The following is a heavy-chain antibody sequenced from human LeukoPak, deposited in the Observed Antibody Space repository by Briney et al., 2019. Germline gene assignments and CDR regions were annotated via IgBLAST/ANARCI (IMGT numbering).Heavy chain of an antibody. J-gene: IGHJ4*02. CDR1: GFIFSSYS. D-gene: IGHD5-18*01. CDR2: INHSGST. Sequence: LRLSCAASGFIFSSYSVNWIRQPPGKGLEWFGEINHSGSTNYNPSLKSRVTISVDTSKNQFSLKLRSVTAADTAVYYCARTRIQLWLYYFDYWGQGTLVTVSS. V-gene: IGHV4-34*01. CDR3: ARTRIQLWLYYFDY.